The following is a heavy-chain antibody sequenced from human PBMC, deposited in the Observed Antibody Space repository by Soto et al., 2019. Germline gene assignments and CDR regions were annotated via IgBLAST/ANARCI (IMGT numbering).Heavy chain of an antibody. Sequence: QVQLVESGGGVVQPGRSLRLSCAASGFTFSSYGMHWVRQAPGKGLEWVAVISYDGSNKYYADSVKGRFTISRDNSKNTLYLQMNSLRAEDTAVYYCAKDLVTMVRGYYYGMDVW. CDR1: GFTFSSYG. CDR2: ISYDGSNK. V-gene: IGHV3-30*18. CDR3: AKDLVTMVRGYYYGMDV. J-gene: IGHJ6*01. D-gene: IGHD3-10*01.